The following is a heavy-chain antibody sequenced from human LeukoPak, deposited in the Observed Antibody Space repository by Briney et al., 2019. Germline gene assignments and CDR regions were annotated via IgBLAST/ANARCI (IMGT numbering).Heavy chain of an antibody. CDR2: IRHDGTRI. CDR1: GFPFSCYG. Sequence: QPGGSLRLSCAASGFPFSCYGMHSVRQAPAEGLERVAFIRHDGTRIFYGESVKGRFTISRDNSKNMVYLQLNSLSAEDTALYYCAKSVIPNSYQGTYYMDVWGKGTTVSVFS. CDR3: AKSVIPNSYQGTYYMDV. V-gene: IGHV3-30*02. D-gene: IGHD3-16*02. J-gene: IGHJ6*03.